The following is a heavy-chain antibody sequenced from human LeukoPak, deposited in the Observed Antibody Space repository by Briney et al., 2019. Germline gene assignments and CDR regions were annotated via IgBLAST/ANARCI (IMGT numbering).Heavy chain of an antibody. CDR3: ARRPKYCSGGSCYSGYFDY. CDR1: GYSFTGYW. Sequence: GESLKISCKGSGYSFTGYWISWVRQMPGKGLEWMGRIDPSDSYTNYSPSFQGHVTISADKSISTAYLQWSSLKASDTAMYYCARRPKYCSGGSCYSGYFDYWGQGTLVTVSS. V-gene: IGHV5-10-1*01. CDR2: IDPSDSYT. J-gene: IGHJ4*02. D-gene: IGHD2-15*01.